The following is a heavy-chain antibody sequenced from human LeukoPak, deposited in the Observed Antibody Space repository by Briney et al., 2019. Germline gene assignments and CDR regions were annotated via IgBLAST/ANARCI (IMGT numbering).Heavy chain of an antibody. CDR1: GFTFSSYA. Sequence: GGSLRLSCTASGFTFSSYAMSWVRQAPGKGLEWVSSISSSSSYIYYADSVKGRFTISRDNAKNSLYLQMNSLRAEDTAVYYCARDTRYSSSSYMGDYWGQGTLVTVSS. V-gene: IGHV3-21*01. J-gene: IGHJ4*02. D-gene: IGHD6-13*01. CDR3: ARDTRYSSSSYMGDY. CDR2: ISSSSSYI.